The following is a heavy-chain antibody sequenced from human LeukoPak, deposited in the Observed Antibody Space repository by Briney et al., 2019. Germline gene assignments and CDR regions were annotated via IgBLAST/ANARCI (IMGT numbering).Heavy chain of an antibody. V-gene: IGHV4-61*02. Sequence: PSETLSLTCTVSGGSISSSSYYWSWIRQPAGKGLEWIGRIYTSGSTNYNPSLKSRVTISVDTSKNQFSLKLSSVTAADTAVYYCARSFDWLLVAFDYWGQGTLVTVSS. CDR3: ARSFDWLLVAFDY. CDR1: GGSISSSSYY. J-gene: IGHJ4*02. CDR2: IYTSGST. D-gene: IGHD3-9*01.